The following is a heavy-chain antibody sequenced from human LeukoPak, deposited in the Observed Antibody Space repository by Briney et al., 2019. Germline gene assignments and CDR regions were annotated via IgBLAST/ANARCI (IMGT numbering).Heavy chain of an antibody. CDR2: IYSGGST. V-gene: IGHV3-66*02. D-gene: IGHD2-15*01. CDR3: ARDIEYHTSGGFDY. Sequence: PGGSLRLSCAASGFTVSSNYMSWVRQAPGKGLEWVSIIYSGGSTYYADSVKGRFTISRDNSKNTLYLQMNSLRAEDTALYYCARDIEYHTSGGFDYWGQGTLVTVSS. CDR1: GFTVSSNY. J-gene: IGHJ4*02.